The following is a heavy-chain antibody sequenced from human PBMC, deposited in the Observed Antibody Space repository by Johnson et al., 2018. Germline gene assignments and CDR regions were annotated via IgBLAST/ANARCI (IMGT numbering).Heavy chain of an antibody. CDR2: IGTGGDT. CDR3: AKEDGGSYYRYFQH. D-gene: IGHD1-26*01. Sequence: VQLVESGGGLVQXGGSLRPXCAASGFAFSSYVLHWVRRAPGKGPEWVSAIGTGGDTYYADSVMGRFTISRDNAKKSLYLQMNSLRAEDTAVYYCAKEDGGSYYRYFQHWGQGTLVTVSS. J-gene: IGHJ1*01. CDR1: GFAFSSYV. V-gene: IGHV3-47*02.